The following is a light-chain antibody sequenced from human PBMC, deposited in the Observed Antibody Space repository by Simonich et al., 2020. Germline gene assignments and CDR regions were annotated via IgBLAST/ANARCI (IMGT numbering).Light chain of an antibody. Sequence: IQMTQSPSSLSASVGDRVTITCQASQDISNYLNWYQQKPGKAPKLLIYDASNLETGVPSRVSGSGSGTDFTFTISSLQPEDIATYYCQQYDNLPTFGGGTKVEIK. CDR2: DAS. J-gene: IGKJ4*01. V-gene: IGKV1-33*01. CDR3: QQYDNLPT. CDR1: QDISNY.